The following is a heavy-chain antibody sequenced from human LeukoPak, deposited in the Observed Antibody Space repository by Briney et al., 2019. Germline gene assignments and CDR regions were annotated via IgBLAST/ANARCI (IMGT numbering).Heavy chain of an antibody. CDR1: GYTFTSYG. V-gene: IGHV1-18*01. J-gene: IGHJ6*02. CDR2: ISAYNGNT. Sequence: GASVKVSCKASGYTFTSYGISWVRQAPGQGLEWMGWISAYNGNTNYAQKLQGRVTMTTDTSTSTAYMELRSLRSDDTAVYYCARRGYYGSGSYYNAARSVAYGMDVWGQGTTVTVSS. CDR3: ARRGYYGSGSYYNAARSVAYGMDV. D-gene: IGHD3-10*01.